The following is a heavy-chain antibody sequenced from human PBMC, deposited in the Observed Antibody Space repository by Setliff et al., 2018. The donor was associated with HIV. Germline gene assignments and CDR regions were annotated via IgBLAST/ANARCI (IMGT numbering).Heavy chain of an antibody. V-gene: IGHV3-74*01. Sequence: GGSLRLSCAASGFTFSSYWMHWVRQAPGKGLVWVSRINTDGSAIYNPSLSSRVIISVDRSKNQLSLKMNSVTAADTAVYYCVRVPDFWGQGILVTVSS. CDR3: VRVPDF. J-gene: IGHJ4*02. CDR2: INTDGSA. CDR1: GFTFSSYW.